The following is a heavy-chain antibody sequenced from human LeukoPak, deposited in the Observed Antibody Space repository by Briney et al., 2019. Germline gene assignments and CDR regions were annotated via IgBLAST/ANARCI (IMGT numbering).Heavy chain of an antibody. D-gene: IGHD4-17*01. V-gene: IGHV3-48*02. Sequence: GGSLRLSCAASGFTFSTYSINWVRQAPGKGLEWVSYISTSGRTMFYADSVRGRFAISRDNAKNSLYLQMNSLRDEDTAVYYCARDLTTVTPGWGQGTLVTVSS. CDR1: GFTFSTYS. CDR2: ISTSGRTM. J-gene: IGHJ4*02. CDR3: ARDLTTVTPG.